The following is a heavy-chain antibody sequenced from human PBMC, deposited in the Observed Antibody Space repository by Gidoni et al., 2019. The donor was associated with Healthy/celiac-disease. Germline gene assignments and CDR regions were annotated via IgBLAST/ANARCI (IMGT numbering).Heavy chain of an antibody. CDR1: GFTVSSTY. CDR3: ARGPRFGGDY. J-gene: IGHJ4*02. V-gene: IGHV3-53*04. CDR2: IYSGGST. Sequence: EVQLVESGGGLVNPGGSLSLSCSASGFTVSSTYMSWVRQAPGKGLEWVSVIYSGGSTYYADSVKGRFTISRHNSKNTLYLQMNSLRAEDTAVYYCARGPRFGGDYWGQGTLVTVSS. D-gene: IGHD3-10*01.